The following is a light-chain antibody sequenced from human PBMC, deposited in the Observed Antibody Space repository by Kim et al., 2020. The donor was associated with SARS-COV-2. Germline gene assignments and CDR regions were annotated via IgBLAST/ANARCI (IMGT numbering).Light chain of an antibody. J-gene: IGLJ2*01. CDR1: SSNSGSNS. V-gene: IGLV1-47*01. CDR3: AAWDDSLSGPV. CDR2: RNN. Sequence: GQRLTISCSGSSSNSGSNSVCWYRRLPGTAAKLLSYRNNQRPSGAPDRFSGSKSGTAASLAISGLRSEDEADYYCAAWDDSLSGPVFGGGTQLTVL.